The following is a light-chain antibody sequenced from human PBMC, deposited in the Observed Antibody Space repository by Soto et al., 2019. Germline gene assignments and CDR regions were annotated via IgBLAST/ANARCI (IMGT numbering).Light chain of an antibody. J-gene: IGLJ1*01. Sequence: QSALTQPASVSGSPGQSITISCTGTSSDVGAYNYVSWYQQHPGKVPKLMIYDVSNRPSGVSNRFSGSKSGNTASLTLSGIQSEDEADYYCSSYTNSKSYVFGTGTKVTVL. CDR2: DVS. V-gene: IGLV2-14*03. CDR3: SSYTNSKSYV. CDR1: SSDVGAYNY.